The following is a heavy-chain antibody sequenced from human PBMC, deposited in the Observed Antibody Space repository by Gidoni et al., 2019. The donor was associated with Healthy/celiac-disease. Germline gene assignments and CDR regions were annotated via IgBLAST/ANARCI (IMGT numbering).Heavy chain of an antibody. J-gene: IGHJ4*02. Sequence: ESLKISCKGSGYSFTSYWIGWVRQMPGKGLEWMGIIYPGDSDTRYSPSFQGQVTISADKSISTAYLQWSSLKASDTAMYYCARRLTPERDGYNEGYFDYWGQGTLVTVSS. CDR3: ARRLTPERDGYNEGYFDY. CDR2: IYPGDSDT. D-gene: IGHD5-12*01. V-gene: IGHV5-51*01. CDR1: GYSFTSYW.